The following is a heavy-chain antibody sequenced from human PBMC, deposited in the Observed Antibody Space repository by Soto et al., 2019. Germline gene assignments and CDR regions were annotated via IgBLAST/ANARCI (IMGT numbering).Heavy chain of an antibody. V-gene: IGHV1-3*01. CDR1: GYTFTTYV. CDR2: INAGNDNT. CDR3: ARAGYDSSGYYRSPAEYFQH. J-gene: IGHJ1*01. D-gene: IGHD3-22*01. Sequence: ASVKVSCKASGYTFTTYVMHWVRQAPGQRLEWMGWINAGNDNTKYAQKFQGRVTITRDTSTSTVYMELSSLRSEDTAVYYCARAGYDSSGYYRSPAEYFQHWGQGTLVTVS.